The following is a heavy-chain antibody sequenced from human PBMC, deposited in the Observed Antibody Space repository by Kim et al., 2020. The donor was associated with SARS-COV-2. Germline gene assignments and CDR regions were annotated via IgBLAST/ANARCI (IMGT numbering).Heavy chain of an antibody. CDR3: ARGWRFCSGGSCYYPFDY. Sequence: SETLSLTCAVSGGSISSSNWWSWVRQPPGKALEWIGEIYHSGSTNYNPSLKSRVTISVDKSKNQFSLKLSSVTAAYTAVYYCARGWRFCSGGSCYYPFDYWGQGTLVTVSS. J-gene: IGHJ4*02. D-gene: IGHD2-15*01. CDR1: GGSISSSNW. CDR2: IYHSGST. V-gene: IGHV4-4*02.